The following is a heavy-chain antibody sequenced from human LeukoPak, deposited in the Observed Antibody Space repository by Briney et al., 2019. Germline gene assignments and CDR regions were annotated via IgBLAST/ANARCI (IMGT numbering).Heavy chain of an antibody. CDR2: ISYDGSNK. D-gene: IGHD6-19*01. Sequence: PGRSLRLSCAASGFTFSSYAMHWVRQAPGKGLKWVAVISYDGSNKYYADSVKGRFTISRDNSKNTLYLQMNCLRAEDTAVYYCARAAAAGAPSGYWGQGTLVTVSS. CDR3: ARAAAAGAPSGY. CDR1: GFTFSSYA. V-gene: IGHV3-30-3*01. J-gene: IGHJ4*02.